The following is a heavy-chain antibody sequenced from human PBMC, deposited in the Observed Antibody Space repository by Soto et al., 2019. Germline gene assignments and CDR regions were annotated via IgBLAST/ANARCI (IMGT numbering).Heavy chain of an antibody. V-gene: IGHV3-23*01. D-gene: IGHD3-16*01. CDR1: GFTFSTFA. CDR2: ISGSGATT. J-gene: IGHJ3*01. CDR3: AKGGVRIMIICGVLRAAGSDT. Sequence: PGGSLRLSCTASGFTFSTFAMSWVRHAPGKGLQWVSVISGSGATTYYEESVKGRFTISRDNSKNTLYLQMNSLRAEDTAVYYCAKGGVRIMIICGVLRAAGSDTWGHGTIVT.